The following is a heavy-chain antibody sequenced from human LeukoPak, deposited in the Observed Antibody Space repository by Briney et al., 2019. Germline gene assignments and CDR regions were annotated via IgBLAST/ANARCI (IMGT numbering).Heavy chain of an antibody. D-gene: IGHD3-22*01. V-gene: IGHV4-31*03. J-gene: IGHJ6*03. CDR1: GGSISSGGYY. CDR3: ARGRYYYDSSGSPRDYYYMDV. CDR2: IYYSGST. Sequence: PSETLSLTCTVSGGSISSGGYYWSWIRQHPGKGLEWIGYIYYSGSTYYNPSLKSRVTISVDTSKNQFSLKLSSVTAADTAVYYCARGRYYYDSSGSPRDYYYMDVWGKGTTVTVSS.